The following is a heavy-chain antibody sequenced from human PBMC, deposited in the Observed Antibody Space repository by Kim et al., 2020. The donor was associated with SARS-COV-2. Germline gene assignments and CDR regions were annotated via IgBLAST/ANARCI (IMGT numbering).Heavy chain of an antibody. Sequence: SETLSLTCTVSGGSISSYYWSWIRQPPGKGLEWIGYIYYSGSSNYNPSLKSRVTISVDTSKNQFSLKLSSVTAADTAVYYCARSSSPHRYYYDSSGYDLDYWGQGTLVTVSS. CDR1: GGSISSYY. J-gene: IGHJ4*02. CDR3: ARSSSPHRYYYDSSGYDLDY. D-gene: IGHD3-22*01. CDR2: IYYSGSS. V-gene: IGHV4-59*01.